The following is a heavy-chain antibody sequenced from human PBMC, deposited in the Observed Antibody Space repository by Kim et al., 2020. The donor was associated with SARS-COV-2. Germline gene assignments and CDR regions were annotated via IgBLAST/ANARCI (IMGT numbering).Heavy chain of an antibody. CDR2: ITTNTGNT. CDR1: GYTFTSYA. D-gene: IGHD6-19*01. V-gene: IGHV7-4-1*02. CDR3: ARASSGWSFDY. Sequence: ASVKVSCKASGYTFTSYAMHWVRQAPGQGLQWMGWITTNTGNTTYAQGFTGRFVFSLDTSVSTAYLQISSLKAEDTAVYYCARASSGWSFDYWGQGTLVTVSS. J-gene: IGHJ4*02.